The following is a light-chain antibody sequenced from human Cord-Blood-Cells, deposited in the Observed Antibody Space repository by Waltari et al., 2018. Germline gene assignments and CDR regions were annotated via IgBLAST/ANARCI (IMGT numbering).Light chain of an antibody. J-gene: IGLJ1*01. CDR1: SGAVASYNR. V-gene: IGLV2-23*01. CDR2: EGS. Sequence: QPALTQPASASGSPGQSITIPCTGTSGAVASYNRVSWYQQHPGKAPKLMIYEGSKRPSGVSNRFSGSKSGNTASLTISGLQAEDEADYYCCSYAGSSTYVFGTGTKVTVL. CDR3: CSYAGSSTYV.